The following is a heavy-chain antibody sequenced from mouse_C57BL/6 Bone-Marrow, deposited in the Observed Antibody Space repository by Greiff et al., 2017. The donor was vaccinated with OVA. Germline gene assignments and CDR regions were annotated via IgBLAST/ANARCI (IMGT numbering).Heavy chain of an antibody. CDR2: ISSGSSTI. J-gene: IGHJ2*01. Sequence: EVKVVESGGGLVKPGGSLKLSCAASGFTFSDYGMHWVRQAPEKGLELVAYISSGSSTIYYADTVKGRFTISRDNAKNTLFLQMTSLRSEDTAMYYCATHYYGSSYFDYWGQGTTLTVSS. CDR1: GFTFSDYG. D-gene: IGHD1-1*01. CDR3: ATHYYGSSYFDY. V-gene: IGHV5-17*01.